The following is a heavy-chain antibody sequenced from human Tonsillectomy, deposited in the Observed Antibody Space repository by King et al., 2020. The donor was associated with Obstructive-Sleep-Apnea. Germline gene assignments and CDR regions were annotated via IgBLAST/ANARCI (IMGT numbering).Heavy chain of an antibody. CDR2: IIPIFGTA. J-gene: IGHJ3*02. V-gene: IGHV1-69*01. D-gene: IGHD2-15*01. Sequence: QVQLVQSGAELTKPGSSVKVSCKASGGTFSSYAISWVRQAPGQGLEWMGGIIPIFGTANYAQKFQGRVTITADESTSTAYMELSSLRSEDTAVYYCARDVRAVAYVAFDIWGQGTMVTVSS. CDR1: GGTFSSYA. CDR3: ARDVRAVAYVAFDI.